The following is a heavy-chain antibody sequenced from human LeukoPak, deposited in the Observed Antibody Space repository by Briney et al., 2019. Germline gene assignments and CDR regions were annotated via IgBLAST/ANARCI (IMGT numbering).Heavy chain of an antibody. Sequence: ASVKVSCKASGYSFNDKYLHWVRQAPGQGLEWMGSINPNSGGTNYAQKFQGRVTMTTDTSMSTAYMELSRLTSDDTAVYYCARAGGRSWFDPWGQGTLVTVSS. CDR2: INPNSGGT. CDR1: GYSFNDKY. J-gene: IGHJ5*02. CDR3: ARAGGRSWFDP. V-gene: IGHV1-2*02.